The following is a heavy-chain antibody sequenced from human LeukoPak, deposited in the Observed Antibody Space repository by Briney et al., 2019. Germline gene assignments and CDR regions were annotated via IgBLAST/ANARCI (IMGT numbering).Heavy chain of an antibody. V-gene: IGHV1-69*05. CDR2: IIPIFGTA. CDR3: ARENGDYSSTYYSNWFDP. CDR1: GGTFISYG. J-gene: IGHJ5*02. D-gene: IGHD4-17*01. Sequence: SVKVSCKASGGTFISYGISWVRQAPGQGLEWMGWIIPIFGTANYAQKFQGRVTITTDRSTSTAYMELSSLRSEATAVYYCARENGDYSSTYYSNWFDPWGQGTLVTVSS.